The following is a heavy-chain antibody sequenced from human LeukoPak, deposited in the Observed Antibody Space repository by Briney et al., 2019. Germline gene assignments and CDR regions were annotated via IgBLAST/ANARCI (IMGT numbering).Heavy chain of an antibody. CDR1: GFNFNDHY. J-gene: IGHJ4*02. CDR2: ISSSGSTT. V-gene: IGHV3-11*01. Sequence: TGGSLRLSCAASGFNFNDHYMSWIRQAPGKGLEWISYISSSGSTTYSADCVKGRFTISRDNAKNSLYLQLHYLSAGDTAVYSCARAHFVTNYFDSWGQGNLVPVSS. CDR3: ARAHFVTNYFDS. D-gene: IGHD2-21*02.